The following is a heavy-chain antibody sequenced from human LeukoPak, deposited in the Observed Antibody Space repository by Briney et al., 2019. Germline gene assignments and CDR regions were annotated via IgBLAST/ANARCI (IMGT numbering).Heavy chain of an antibody. J-gene: IGHJ4*01. V-gene: IGHV3-48*01. CDR3: ARDHRYAFDN. CDR2: IGISSGNT. D-gene: IGHD5-12*01. CDR1: GLNFIDYS. Sequence: GGSLRLSCAASGLNFIDYSMNWVGQARGKGVEGISYIGISSGNTKYADSVKGGFTISRDKARNSLYLQMTSLRVEDTAVYYCARDHRYAFDNWGHGTLVTVSS.